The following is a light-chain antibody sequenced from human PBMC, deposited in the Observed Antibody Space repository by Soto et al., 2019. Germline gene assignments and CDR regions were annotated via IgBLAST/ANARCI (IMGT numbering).Light chain of an antibody. Sequence: DTVMTQSPATLSVSPGETATLSCRASESVGSNLAWYQQKPGQAPRLLIYGASTRATGIPARLSGSGSGTEFTLTIRSLKSEDSAVYYCQQYDNWPPWTFGQGTKVEI. J-gene: IGKJ1*01. CDR2: GAS. V-gene: IGKV3-15*01. CDR3: QQYDNWPPWT. CDR1: ESVGSN.